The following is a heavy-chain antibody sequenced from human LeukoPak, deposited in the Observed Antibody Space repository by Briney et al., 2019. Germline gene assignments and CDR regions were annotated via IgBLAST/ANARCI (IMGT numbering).Heavy chain of an antibody. V-gene: IGHV1-69*04. CDR2: IIPILGIA. J-gene: IGHJ3*02. Sequence: SVKVSCKASGGTFSSYAISWVRQAPGQGLEWMGRIIPILGIANYAQKFQGRVTITADKSTSTAYMELSSLRSEDTAVYYCATPWGFGELSDAFDIWGQGTMVTVSS. D-gene: IGHD3-10*01. CDR3: ATPWGFGELSDAFDI. CDR1: GGTFSSYA.